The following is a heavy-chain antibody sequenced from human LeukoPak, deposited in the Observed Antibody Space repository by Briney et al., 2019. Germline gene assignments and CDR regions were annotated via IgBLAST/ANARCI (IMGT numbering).Heavy chain of an antibody. CDR1: GGSISSSSYY. V-gene: IGHV4-39*07. D-gene: IGHD3-22*01. J-gene: IGHJ4*02. Sequence: SEALSLTCTVSGGSISSSSYYWGWIRQPPGKGLEWIGSIYYSGSTYYNPSLKSRVTISVDTSKNQFSLKLSSVTAADTAVYYCARTQGIYDSSGYYFNYWGQGTLVTVSS. CDR3: ARTQGIYDSSGYYFNY. CDR2: IYYSGST.